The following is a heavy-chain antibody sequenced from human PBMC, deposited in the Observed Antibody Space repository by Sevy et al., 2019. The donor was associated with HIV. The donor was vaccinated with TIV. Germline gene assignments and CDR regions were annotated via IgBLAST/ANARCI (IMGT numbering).Heavy chain of an antibody. CDR1: GFTFSSYA. Sequence: GGSLRLSCAASGFTFSSYAMHWVRQAPGKGLEWVAVISYAGSNKYYADSVKGRFTISRDNSKNTLYLQMNSLRAEDTAVYYCAREYSSSSRLYYCYGMDIWGQGTTVTVSS. CDR2: ISYAGSNK. D-gene: IGHD6-6*01. CDR3: AREYSSSSRLYYCYGMDI. V-gene: IGHV3-30-3*01. J-gene: IGHJ6*02.